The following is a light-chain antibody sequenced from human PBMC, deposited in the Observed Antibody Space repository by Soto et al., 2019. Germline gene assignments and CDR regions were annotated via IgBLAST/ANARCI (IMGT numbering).Light chain of an antibody. Sequence: EIVFSQSPGILSLSPGDTATLSCRASESVDDYLAWYQQKPGQAPRLLIYGSSNRATGVPVRFSGSGSGTDFTLTINSLEPEDFAVYYCQQRSNWPPPITFGQGTRLEIK. J-gene: IGKJ5*01. CDR1: ESVDDY. CDR2: GSS. V-gene: IGKV3-11*01. CDR3: QQRSNWPPPIT.